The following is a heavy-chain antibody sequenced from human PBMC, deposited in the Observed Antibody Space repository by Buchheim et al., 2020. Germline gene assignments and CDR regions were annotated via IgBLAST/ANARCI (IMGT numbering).Heavy chain of an antibody. D-gene: IGHD6-6*01. Sequence: VQPVESGGGLVKPGGSLRLSCAASGFTFSDYYMSWIRQAPGKGLEWVGRIRSSTDGGTTDYAVPVKGRFTISRDDSENTLYLQMNSLKTEDTAVYYCTTLMKSARLSSDYWGQGTL. CDR2: IRSSTDGGTT. CDR1: GFTFSDYY. V-gene: IGHV3-15*01. CDR3: TTLMKSARLSSDY. J-gene: IGHJ4*02.